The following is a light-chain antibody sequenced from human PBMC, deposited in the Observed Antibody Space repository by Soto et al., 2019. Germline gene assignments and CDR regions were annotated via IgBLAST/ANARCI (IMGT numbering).Light chain of an antibody. J-gene: IGLJ2*01. V-gene: IGLV2-11*01. CDR2: DVS. CDR1: SSDVGAYNY. Sequence: QSALTQPRSVSGSPGQSVTISCAGTSSDVGAYNYVSWYQQLPGKAPKLMIYDVSKRPSGVPDRFSGSKSGNTASLTISGLQAEDDADYYCCSNAGRFTLVFGGGTKVTVL. CDR3: CSNAGRFTLV.